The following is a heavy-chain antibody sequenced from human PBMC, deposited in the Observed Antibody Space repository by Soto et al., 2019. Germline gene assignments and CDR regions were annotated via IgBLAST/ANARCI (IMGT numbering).Heavy chain of an antibody. CDR1: GFSLSTSEAA. CDR3: AHRATMTILGLSIDNGIRFDP. V-gene: IGHV2-5*02. CDR2: IYWDGDK. J-gene: IGHJ5*02. Sequence: QINLIESGPTLVNPTQTLTLTCTLSGFSLSTSEAAVGWVRQPPGRALEWLALIYWDGDKRYNATLGNRLTITKDTSMNQVVLTLTNADPADTATYYCAHRATMTILGLSIDNGIRFDPWGQGTRVIVSS. D-gene: IGHD3-22*01.